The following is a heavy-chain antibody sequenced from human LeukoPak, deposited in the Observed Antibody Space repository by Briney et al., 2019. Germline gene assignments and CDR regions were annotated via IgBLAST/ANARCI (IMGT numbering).Heavy chain of an antibody. CDR1: GYTLTELS. V-gene: IGHV1-24*01. D-gene: IGHD1-1*01. Sequence: ALVKVSCKVSGYTLTELSMHWVRQAPGKGLEWMGGFDPEDGETIYAQKFQGRVTMTEDTSTDTAYMELSSLRSEDTAVYYCATRKGTWNPFDYWGQGTLVTVSS. CDR3: ATRKGTWNPFDY. CDR2: FDPEDGET. J-gene: IGHJ4*02.